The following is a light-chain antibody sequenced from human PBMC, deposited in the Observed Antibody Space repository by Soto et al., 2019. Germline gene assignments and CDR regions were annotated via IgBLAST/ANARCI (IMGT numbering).Light chain of an antibody. CDR2: EGT. Sequence: QSVLTQPASVSGSPGQPITISCTGTRSDVGSGSYNLVSWYQQRPGKAPKLMIYEGTKRPSGVSNRLSGSKSGNTASLTISGLQAEDEAHYYCCSYAGSSTYVFGTGNKVSVL. J-gene: IGLJ1*01. CDR3: CSYAGSSTYV. V-gene: IGLV2-23*01. CDR1: RSDVGSGSYNL.